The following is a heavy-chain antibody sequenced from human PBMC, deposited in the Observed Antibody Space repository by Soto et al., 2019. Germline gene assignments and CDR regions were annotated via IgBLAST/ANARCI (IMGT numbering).Heavy chain of an antibody. D-gene: IGHD6-19*01. V-gene: IGHV1-69*16. CDR2: VIPVRNSS. Sequence: QVQMIQSGAEVRKPGSSVKVSCKSSGGTFASYTINWVRQAAGQGLEWMGGVIPVRNSSYFAQSLQGRARISATTRAYEATTTAYMEQRSLRSEATAVYYCARGDNRGWAERKYWGQGTLVPVAS. CDR3: ARGDNRGWAERKY. J-gene: IGHJ4*02. CDR1: GGTFASYT.